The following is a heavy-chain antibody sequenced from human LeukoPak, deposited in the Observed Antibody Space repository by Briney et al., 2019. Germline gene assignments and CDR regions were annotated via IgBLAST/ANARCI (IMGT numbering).Heavy chain of an antibody. CDR1: GFTFSSYS. J-gene: IGHJ4*02. Sequence: GGSLRLSCAASGFTFSSYSMNWVRQAPGKGLEWVSYISSSSSTIYYADSVKGRFTISRDNAKNSLYLQMNSLRAEDTAVYYCARLFWSGYYQFDYWGQGTLVTVSS. CDR2: ISSSSSTI. CDR3: ARLFWSGYYQFDY. D-gene: IGHD3-3*01. V-gene: IGHV3-48*01.